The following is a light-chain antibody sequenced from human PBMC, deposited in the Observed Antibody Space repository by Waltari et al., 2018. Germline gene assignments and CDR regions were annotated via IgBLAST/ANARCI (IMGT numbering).Light chain of an antibody. CDR1: SSDVGGHNH. CDR3: NSFPSSTTWV. Sequence: QSALTQPASVSGSPGQSITISCTGTSSDVGGHNHVSWYQHHPGQAPKLLIYDVTKWPSGVSVRFPGSKSDNTASLTISGLQAEDEADYSCNSFPSSTTWVFGGGTRVTVL. CDR2: DVT. V-gene: IGLV2-14*03. J-gene: IGLJ3*02.